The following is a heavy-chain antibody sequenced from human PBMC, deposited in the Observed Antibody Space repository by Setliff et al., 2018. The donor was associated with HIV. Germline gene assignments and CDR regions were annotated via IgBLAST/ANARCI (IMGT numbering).Heavy chain of an antibody. CDR3: ASSTPYDYYSYLDV. V-gene: IGHV1-69*13. Sequence: ASVKVSCKASGGTFTSYAISWVRQAPGQGLEWMGGIIPTFGTANYAQKFQGRVTITADESTSTAYMELSSLRSEDTAVYYCASSTPYDYYSYLDVWGKGTTVTVSS. J-gene: IGHJ6*03. CDR2: IIPTFGTA. CDR1: GGTFTSYA.